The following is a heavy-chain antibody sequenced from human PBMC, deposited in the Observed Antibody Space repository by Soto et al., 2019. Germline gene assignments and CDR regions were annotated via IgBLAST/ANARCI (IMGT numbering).Heavy chain of an antibody. CDR3: ARDVSEDIVVVVAAAPTTAFDI. V-gene: IGHV3-7*01. J-gene: IGHJ3*02. D-gene: IGHD2-15*01. Sequence: GGSLRLSCAASGFTFSSYWMSWVRQAPGKGLEWVANIKQDGSEKYYVDSVKGRFTISRDNAKNSLYLQMNSLRAEDTAVYYCARDVSEDIVVVVAAAPTTAFDIWGQGTMVTVSS. CDR1: GFTFSSYW. CDR2: IKQDGSEK.